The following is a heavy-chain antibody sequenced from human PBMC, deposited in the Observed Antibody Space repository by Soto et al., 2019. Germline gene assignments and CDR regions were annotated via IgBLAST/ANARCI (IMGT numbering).Heavy chain of an antibody. CDR2: IWYDGSNK. V-gene: IGHV3-33*01. D-gene: IGHD1-26*01. CDR1: GFTFSSYG. Sequence: QVQLVESGGGVVQPGRSLRLSCAASGFTFSSYGMHWVRQAPGKGLEWVAVIWYDGSNKYYADSVKGRFTISRDNSKNTLYLQMNSLRAEDTAVYYCARDSGGRGEPTDYRGQGSLVTVSS. J-gene: IGHJ4*02. CDR3: ARDSGGRGEPTDY.